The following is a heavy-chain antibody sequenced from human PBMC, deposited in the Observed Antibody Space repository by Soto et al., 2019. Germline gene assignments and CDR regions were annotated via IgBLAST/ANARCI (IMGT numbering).Heavy chain of an antibody. CDR2: IYYSGST. J-gene: IGHJ4*02. CDR1: GGSISSYY. D-gene: IGHD3-22*01. Sequence: SETLSLTCTVSGGSISSYYWSWIRQPPGKGLEWIGYIYYSGSTNYNPSLKSRVTISVDTSKNQFSLKLSSVTAADTAVYYCARDRDYYDSSGYPFRVFDYWGQGTLVTVSS. V-gene: IGHV4-59*01. CDR3: ARDRDYYDSSGYPFRVFDY.